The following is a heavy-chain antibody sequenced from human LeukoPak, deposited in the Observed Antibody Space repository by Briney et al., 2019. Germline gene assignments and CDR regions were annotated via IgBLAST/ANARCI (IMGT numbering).Heavy chain of an antibody. Sequence: GGSLRLSCAASGFTFSSYSMNWVRQAPGKGLEWVSSISTSSSYISYADSVKGRSTISRDNAKHTLYLQMNSPRAKDTAVYYCARDWDTAMVTDYWGQGSLVTVSS. J-gene: IGHJ4*02. V-gene: IGHV3-21*01. D-gene: IGHD5-18*01. CDR1: GFTFSSYS. CDR2: ISTSSSYI. CDR3: ARDWDTAMVTDY.